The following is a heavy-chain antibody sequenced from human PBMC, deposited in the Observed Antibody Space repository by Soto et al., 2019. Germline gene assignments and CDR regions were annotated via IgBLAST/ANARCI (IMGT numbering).Heavy chain of an antibody. CDR1: GYTFTNYR. CDR3: ARQLSGYGTGPDY. V-gene: IGHV1-46*01. CDR2: INPRDGAT. J-gene: IGHJ4*02. D-gene: IGHD5-12*01. Sequence: ASVKVSCKASGYTFTNYRMHWVRQAPGQGLEWLGIINPRDGATSNAEKFRGGVTMASDTSARIVYMELFSLRSDDTAIYYCARQLSGYGTGPDYWGQGTLVTVSS.